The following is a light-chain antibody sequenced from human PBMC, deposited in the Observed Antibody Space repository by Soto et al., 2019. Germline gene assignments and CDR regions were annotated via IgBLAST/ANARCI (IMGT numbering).Light chain of an antibody. V-gene: IGLV2-14*01. Sequence: QSVLTQPASVSGSPGQSITISCTGTTSDVGRYNYVSWYQQHPGKAPKLIIYDVSNGPSGVSNRFSGSKSGNTASLTISGLQAEDEADYYCNSYTSSSTYVFGTGTKVTVL. CDR3: NSYTSSSTYV. CDR1: TSDVGRYNY. J-gene: IGLJ1*01. CDR2: DVS.